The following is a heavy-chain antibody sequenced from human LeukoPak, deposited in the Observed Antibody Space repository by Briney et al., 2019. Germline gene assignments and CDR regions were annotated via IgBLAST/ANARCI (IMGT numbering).Heavy chain of an antibody. D-gene: IGHD3-10*01. CDR1: GFTFSSYS. Sequence: GGSLRLSCAASGFTFSSYSMNWVRQAPGKGLEWVSSISSSSSYIYYADSVKGRFTISRDNAKNSLYLQMNSLRAEDTAVYYCARDFPGSGSSLSRYYYYYYYMDVWGKGTTVTVSS. V-gene: IGHV3-21*01. CDR3: ARDFPGSGSSLSRYYYYYYYMDV. J-gene: IGHJ6*03. CDR2: ISSSSSYI.